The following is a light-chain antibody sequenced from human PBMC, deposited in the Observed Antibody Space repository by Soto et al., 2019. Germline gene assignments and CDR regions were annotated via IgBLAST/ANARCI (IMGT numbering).Light chain of an antibody. Sequence: ELLMTQSPATLSVSPGARATLSCRASQSVSNNLAWYQQRPGQAPRLLIYGASTRATGIPARFSGSGSGTEFTLTISSLQSEDFAVYYCQQYNDWPPWTFGQGTKVDIK. CDR3: QQYNDWPPWT. V-gene: IGKV3-15*01. CDR2: GAS. J-gene: IGKJ1*01. CDR1: QSVSNN.